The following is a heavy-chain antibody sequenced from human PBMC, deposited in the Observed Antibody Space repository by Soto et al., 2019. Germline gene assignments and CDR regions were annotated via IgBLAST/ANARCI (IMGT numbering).Heavy chain of an antibody. CDR1: GFTFSSYG. D-gene: IGHD3-22*01. CDR2: INSDGSST. J-gene: IGHJ4*02. Sequence: VQLVESGGGVVQPGRSLRLSCAASGFTFSSYGMHWVRQAPGKGLVWVSRINSDGSSTSYADSVKGRFTISRDNAKNTLYLQMNSLRAEDTAVYYCARDPSVYYYDSSGSSGDYWGQGTLVTVSS. V-gene: IGHV3-74*01. CDR3: ARDPSVYYYDSSGSSGDY.